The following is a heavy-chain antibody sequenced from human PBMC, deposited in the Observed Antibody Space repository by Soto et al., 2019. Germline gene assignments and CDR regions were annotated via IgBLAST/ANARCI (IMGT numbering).Heavy chain of an antibody. V-gene: IGHV3-15*07. CDR1: GFSFSDTW. CDR3: TTIVPWGWNS. D-gene: IGHD3-16*01. Sequence: DVQLVESGGGLVNPGGSLRLSCAASGFSFSDTWMNWVRQAPGRGLEWVGRIKKRRDGGTTDYAAIVRGRFTISRDDSTNTLYLHMSSLKTEDTAIYYCTTIVPWGWNSWGQGTLVTVSS. CDR2: IKKRRDGGTT. J-gene: IGHJ4*02.